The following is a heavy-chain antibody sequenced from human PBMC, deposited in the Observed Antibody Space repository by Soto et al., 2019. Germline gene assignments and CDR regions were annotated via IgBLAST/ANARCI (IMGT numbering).Heavy chain of an antibody. D-gene: IGHD3-3*01. CDR3: AKSASDFSSGVDY. CDR1: GFSFSSYA. J-gene: IGHJ4*02. CDR2: ISGSGDST. Sequence: EVQLLESGGGLVQPGGSLRLSCAASGFSFSSYAMTWVRQAPGKGLEWVSAISGSGDSTHYAASVKGRLPISRDNSKNTLSLQMNSLRAEDTAVYYCAKSASDFSSGVDYWGQGTLVTVSS. V-gene: IGHV3-23*01.